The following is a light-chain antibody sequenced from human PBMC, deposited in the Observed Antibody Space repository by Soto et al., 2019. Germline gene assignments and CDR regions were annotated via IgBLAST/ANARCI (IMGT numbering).Light chain of an antibody. CDR3: NSFTSSSTYV. Sequence: QSALTQPPSVSGSPGQSVTISCTRTSSDVGTYNRVSWYQQSPGTAPKLVIFEVSNRPSGVSNRFSGSKSGNTASLTISGLQAEDEADYYCNSFTSSSTYVFGTGTKVTVL. CDR2: EVS. J-gene: IGLJ1*01. CDR1: SSDVGTYNR. V-gene: IGLV2-18*02.